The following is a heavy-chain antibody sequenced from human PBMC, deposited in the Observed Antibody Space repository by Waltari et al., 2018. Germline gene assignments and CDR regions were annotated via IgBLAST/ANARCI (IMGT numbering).Heavy chain of an antibody. V-gene: IGHV4-38-2*01. CDR3: ARHPVAAAGKYDY. CDR2: IYHSGST. CDR1: GYSISSGYY. D-gene: IGHD6-13*01. J-gene: IGHJ4*02. Sequence: QVQLQESGPGLVKPSETLSLTCAVSGYSISSGYYWGWIRQPPGKGLEWIGSIYHSGSTYYNPSLKSRVTISVDTSKNKFSLKLSSVTTADTAVYYCARHPVAAAGKYDYWGQGTLVTVSS.